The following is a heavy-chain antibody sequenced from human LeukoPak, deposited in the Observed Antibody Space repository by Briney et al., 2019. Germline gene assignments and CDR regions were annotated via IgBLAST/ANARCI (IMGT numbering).Heavy chain of an antibody. CDR2: IIPIFGTA. CDR3: ARISLAGVSN. J-gene: IGHJ4*02. Sequence: HVASVKVSCKASGGTFSSYAISWVRQAPGQGLEWMGGIIPIFGTANYAQKFQGRVTITADESTSTAYMELSSLRSEDTAVYYCARISLAGVSNWGQGTLVTVSS. V-gene: IGHV1-69*01. D-gene: IGHD3-10*01. CDR1: GGTFSSYA.